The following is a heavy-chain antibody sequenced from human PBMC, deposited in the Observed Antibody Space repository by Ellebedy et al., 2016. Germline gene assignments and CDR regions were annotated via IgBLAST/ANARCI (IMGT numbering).Heavy chain of an antibody. CDR3: AREIAAAMGY. CDR1: GFTFSSSW. Sequence: GGSLRLXXAASGFTFSSSWMQWVRQAPGKGLVWVSRMNSDGSSTSYADSVKGRFTISRDNAKNTLYLQMNSLRAEDTAVYYCAREIAAAMGYWGQGTLVTVSS. D-gene: IGHD2-2*01. CDR2: MNSDGSST. V-gene: IGHV3-74*01. J-gene: IGHJ4*02.